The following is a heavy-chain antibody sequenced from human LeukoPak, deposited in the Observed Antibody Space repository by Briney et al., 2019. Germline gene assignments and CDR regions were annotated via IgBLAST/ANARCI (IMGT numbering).Heavy chain of an antibody. CDR2: IYYTGST. CDR1: GGSINSHY. V-gene: IGHV4-59*11. D-gene: IGHD2-2*01. Sequence: SETLSLTCTVSGGSINSHYWSWIRQPPGKGLDWIGYIYYTGSTKYNPSLNSRVTISVDTSKIQFSLELRSVTAADTAVYYCTRVVVHGHSDYWGQGTLVTVSS. J-gene: IGHJ4*02. CDR3: TRVVVHGHSDY.